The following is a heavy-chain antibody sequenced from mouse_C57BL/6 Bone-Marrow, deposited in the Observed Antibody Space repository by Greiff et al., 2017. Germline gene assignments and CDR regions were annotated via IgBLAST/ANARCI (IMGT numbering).Heavy chain of an antibody. D-gene: IGHD2-4*01. J-gene: IGHJ1*03. Sequence: QVQLQQPGTELVKPGASVKLSCKASGYTFTSSWMHWVMQRPGQGLEWIGIINPSYGVTNYNEKFKGKATVTVDRSSSTAYMQLSSLTSEDSAVYNCGRTGLHRYFDVWGTGTTVTVSS. CDR2: INPSYGVT. CDR1: GYTFTSSW. V-gene: IGHV1-53*01. CDR3: GRTGLHRYFDV.